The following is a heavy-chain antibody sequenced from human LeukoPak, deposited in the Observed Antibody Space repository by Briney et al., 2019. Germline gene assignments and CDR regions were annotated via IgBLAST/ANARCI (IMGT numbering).Heavy chain of an antibody. CDR2: ISAYNGNT. CDR1: GYTFTGYY. Sequence: ASVKVSCKASGYTFTGYYMHWVRQAPGQGLEWMGWISAYNGNTNYAQKLQGRVTMTTDTSTSTAYMELRSLRSDDTAVYYCARVDCSSTSCYHYGMDVWGQGTTVTVSS. J-gene: IGHJ6*02. V-gene: IGHV1-18*04. CDR3: ARVDCSSTSCYHYGMDV. D-gene: IGHD2-2*01.